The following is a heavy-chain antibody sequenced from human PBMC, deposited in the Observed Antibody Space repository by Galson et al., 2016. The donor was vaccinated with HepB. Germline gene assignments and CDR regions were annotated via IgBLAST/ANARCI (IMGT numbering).Heavy chain of an antibody. CDR3: AKGPPNLAY. J-gene: IGHJ4*02. CDR1: GFTFHNHW. CDR2: IKEDETEE. Sequence: SLRLSCAVSGFTFHNHWLSWVRQAPGKGLEWVANIKEDETEEFYVDSVRGRFTISRDNAKSSLYLQMNNLRAEDTAVYYCAKGPPNLAYWGQGTMVTVSS. V-gene: IGHV3-7*03.